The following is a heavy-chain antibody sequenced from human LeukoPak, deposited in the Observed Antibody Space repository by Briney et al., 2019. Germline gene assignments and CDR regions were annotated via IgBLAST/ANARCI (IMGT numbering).Heavy chain of an antibody. J-gene: IGHJ4*02. D-gene: IGHD5-12*01. CDR2: INGNGSTT. CDR3: ARGRVTDSGYDFPYYFVY. Sequence: GGSLRLSCAASGFTFSSYCMRWVRQAPGKGLGWVSRINGNGSTTNYADSVKGRFTISRDNSKNTLDVQVNSLRTEDTAVYYCARGRVTDSGYDFPYYFVYRGQGALVSVSS. CDR1: GFTFSSYC. V-gene: IGHV3-74*01.